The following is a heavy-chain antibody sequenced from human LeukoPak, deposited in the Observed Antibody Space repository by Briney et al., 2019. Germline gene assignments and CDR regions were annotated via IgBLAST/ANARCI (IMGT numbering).Heavy chain of an antibody. CDR2: INPNSGRT. J-gene: IGHJ4*02. CDR1: GFTLTDYY. CDR3: PRGQDLWVDY. V-gene: IGHV1-2*02. D-gene: IGHD3-3*01. Sequence: ASLRVSCTASGFTLTDYYIDCVREAPGQGLELMGWINPNSGRTNYAQKFQGRVTMTRDTSSSTAYMELSRLRFDDTAVYYCPRGQDLWVDYWGQGTLVTVSP.